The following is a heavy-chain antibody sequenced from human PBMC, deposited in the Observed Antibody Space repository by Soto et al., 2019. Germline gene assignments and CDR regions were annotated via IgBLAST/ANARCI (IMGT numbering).Heavy chain of an antibody. V-gene: IGHV3-23*01. J-gene: IGHJ6*03. CDR2: ISGSGGST. D-gene: IGHD2-15*01. CDR3: AKGGGDCSGGSCYQYYYYYMDV. Sequence: EVQLLESGGGLVQPGGSLRLSCAASGFTFSSYAMSWVRQAPGKGLEWVSAISGSGGSTYYADSVKGRFTISRDNSKNTLYLQMNSRRAEDTAVYYCAKGGGDCSGGSCYQYYYYYMDVWGKGTTVTVSS. CDR1: GFTFSSYA.